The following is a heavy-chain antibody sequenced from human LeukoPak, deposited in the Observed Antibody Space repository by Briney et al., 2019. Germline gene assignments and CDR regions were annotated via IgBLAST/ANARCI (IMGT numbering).Heavy chain of an antibody. CDR2: IYYSGST. J-gene: IGHJ4*02. V-gene: IGHV4-30-4*08. CDR3: AREQLGATLFDY. D-gene: IGHD1-26*01. CDR1: GGSISSGGYY. Sequence: SETLSLTCTVSGGSISSGGYYWSWIRQPPGKGLEWIGYIYYSGSTYCNPSLKSRVTISVDTSKNQFSLKLSSVTAADTAVYYCAREQLGATLFDYWGQGTLVTVSS.